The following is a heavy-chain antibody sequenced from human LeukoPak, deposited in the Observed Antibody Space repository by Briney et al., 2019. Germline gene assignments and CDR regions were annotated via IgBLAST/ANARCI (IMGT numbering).Heavy chain of an antibody. V-gene: IGHV3-53*01. CDR3: ARGFNYYDSSGCYGPRYFDY. D-gene: IGHD3-22*01. CDR2: IYSGGST. Sequence: GGSLRLSCAASGFTVSSNYMSWVRQAPGKGLEWVSVIYSGGSTYYADSVKGRFTISRDNSKNTLYLQMNSLRAEDTAVYYCARGFNYYDSSGCYGPRYFDYWGQGTLVTVSS. CDR1: GFTVSSNY. J-gene: IGHJ4*02.